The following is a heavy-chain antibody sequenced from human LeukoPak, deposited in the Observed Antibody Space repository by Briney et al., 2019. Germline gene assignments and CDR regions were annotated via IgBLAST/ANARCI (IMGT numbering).Heavy chain of an antibody. D-gene: IGHD6-13*01. V-gene: IGHV3-30*02. Sequence: GGSLRLSCAASGFTFSAYPMHWVRQAPGKGLEWVASILYDGSKKFYDDSVKGRFSIYRDNSNYTLYLQMNSLRVEDTAVFYCANFEGSSQAFHIWGQGTLVTVSS. CDR3: ANFEGSSQAFHI. J-gene: IGHJ3*02. CDR1: GFTFSAYP. CDR2: ILYDGSKK.